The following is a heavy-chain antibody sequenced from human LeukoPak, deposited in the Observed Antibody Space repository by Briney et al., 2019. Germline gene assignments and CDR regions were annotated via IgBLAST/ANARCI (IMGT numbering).Heavy chain of an antibody. Sequence: GGSLRLSCTASGFTFSNYAMSWVRQAPGKGLVWVSRINSDGSSTSYADSVKGRFTISRDNAKNTLYLQMNSLRAEDTAVYYCARGPYGSGSRTFDYWGQGTLATVSS. CDR3: ARGPYGSGSRTFDY. CDR2: INSDGSST. CDR1: GFTFSNYA. V-gene: IGHV3-74*01. D-gene: IGHD3-10*01. J-gene: IGHJ4*02.